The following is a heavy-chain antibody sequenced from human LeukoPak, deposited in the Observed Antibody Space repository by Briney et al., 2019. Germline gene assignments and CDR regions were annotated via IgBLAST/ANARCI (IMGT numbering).Heavy chain of an antibody. Sequence: GGSLRLSCAASGFTFDDYTMHWVRQAPGKGLEWVSLISWNSGSIGYADSVKGRFTISRDNAKNSLYLQMNSLRAEDTALYYCAKGGGSGSYYRDYDYWGQGTLVTVSS. CDR3: AKGGGSGSYYRDYDY. D-gene: IGHD3-10*01. CDR1: GFTFDDYT. V-gene: IGHV3-9*01. J-gene: IGHJ4*02. CDR2: ISWNSGSI.